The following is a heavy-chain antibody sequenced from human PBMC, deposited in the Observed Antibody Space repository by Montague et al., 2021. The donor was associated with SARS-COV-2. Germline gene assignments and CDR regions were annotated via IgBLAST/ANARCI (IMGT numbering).Heavy chain of an antibody. CDR1: GGSVSSNSAA. Sequence: CVISGGSVSSNSAAWNWIRQSPSRGLEWLGRTYYRSKWYNDYAVSVKSRITINPDTSKNQFSLQLNSVTPEDTAVYYCARGGWGAPGTGRLFDYWGQGTLVTVSS. CDR3: ARGGWGAPGTGRLFDY. V-gene: IGHV6-1*01. CDR2: TYYRSKWYN. J-gene: IGHJ4*02. D-gene: IGHD3-10*01.